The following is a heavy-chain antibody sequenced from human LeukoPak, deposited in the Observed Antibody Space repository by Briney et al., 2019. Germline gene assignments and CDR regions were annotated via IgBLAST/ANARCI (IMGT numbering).Heavy chain of an antibody. CDR3: ARAAMGTRNGFDV. J-gene: IGHJ3*01. D-gene: IGHD5-24*01. V-gene: IGHV3-74*01. CDR2: SNSDESST. Sequence: PGGSLRLSCAASGFTFSTYWMHWVRQAPGKGLVWVSRSNSDESSTAYADSVKGRFTISRDNAKNTQYLQMNSLRVEDTAVYYCARAAMGTRNGFDVWGQGTMVTVFS. CDR1: GFTFSTYW.